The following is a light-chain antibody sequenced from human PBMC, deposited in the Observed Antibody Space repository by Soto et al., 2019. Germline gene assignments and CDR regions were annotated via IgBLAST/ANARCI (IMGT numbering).Light chain of an antibody. V-gene: IGKV3-20*01. CDR1: QSVSSY. J-gene: IGKJ1*01. CDR3: QQYGSSPWT. CDR2: GAS. Sequence: EIVLTQSPATLSLSPGDRATLSCRASQSVSSYLAWYQQKPGQAPRLLIYGASNRATGIPARFSGSGSGTDFTLTISRLEPEDFAVYYCQQYGSSPWTFGQGTKWIS.